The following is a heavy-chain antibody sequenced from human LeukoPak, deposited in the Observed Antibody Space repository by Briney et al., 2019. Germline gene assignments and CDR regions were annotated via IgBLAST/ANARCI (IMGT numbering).Heavy chain of an antibody. D-gene: IGHD4-17*01. Sequence: GASVKVSCKASGYTFTSYYMHWVRHAPGQGLEWMGIINPSCGSTSYAQKFQGRVTMTRDTTTSTVYMELSSLRPEDTAVYYCARGPLHDYGDIWGQGTMVTVSS. CDR1: GYTFTSYY. J-gene: IGHJ3*02. V-gene: IGHV1-46*01. CDR3: ARGPLHDYGDI. CDR2: INPSCGST.